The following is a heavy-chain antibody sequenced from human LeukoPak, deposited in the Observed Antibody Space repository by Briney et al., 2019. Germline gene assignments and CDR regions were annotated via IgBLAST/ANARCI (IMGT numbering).Heavy chain of an antibody. CDR2: IYHSGST. V-gene: IGHV4-4*02. CDR3: ARGVMVVPAALAGWFDP. D-gene: IGHD2-2*01. Sequence: SETLSLTCAVSGGSISSSNWWSWARQPPGKGLEWIGEIYHSGSTNYNPSLKSRVTISVDKSKNQFSLKLSSVTAADTAVYYCARGVMVVPAALAGWFDPWGQGTLVTVSS. J-gene: IGHJ5*02. CDR1: GGSISSSNW.